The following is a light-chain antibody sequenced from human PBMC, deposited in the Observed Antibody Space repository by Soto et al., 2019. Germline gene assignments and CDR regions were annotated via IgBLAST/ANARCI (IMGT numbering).Light chain of an antibody. J-gene: IGKJ1*01. Sequence: DIVTTQSPDSLAVSLGERATINCKSSQTLLDSSNNKASLSWYQQKPGQPPKLLIYWTSTREFGVPDRFSGSGSGTDFTLTISSLQAEDVAVYYCQQYFNSPRTFGHGTKVEIK. CDR1: QTLLDSSNNKAS. CDR3: QQYFNSPRT. CDR2: WTS. V-gene: IGKV4-1*01.